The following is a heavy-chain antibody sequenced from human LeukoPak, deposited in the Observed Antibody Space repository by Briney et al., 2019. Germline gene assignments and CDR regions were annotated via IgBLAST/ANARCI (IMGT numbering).Heavy chain of an antibody. V-gene: IGHV1-69*13. J-gene: IGHJ4*02. CDR2: IIPIFGTA. D-gene: IGHD3-22*01. Sequence: ASVKVSCKASGGTPSSDAISWVRQAPGQGLEWMGGIIPIFGTANYAQKFQGRVTITADASTSTAYMELSSLRSEDTAVYYCVRGWDSSGQIPFLYWGQGTLVTVSS. CDR3: VRGWDSSGQIPFLY. CDR1: GGTPSSDA.